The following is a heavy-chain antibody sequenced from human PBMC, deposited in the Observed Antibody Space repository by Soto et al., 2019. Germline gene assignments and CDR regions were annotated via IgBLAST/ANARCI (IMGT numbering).Heavy chain of an antibody. Sequence: PSETLSLPCAVCGGSFTSNNWWPWVRQPPGQGLEWIGEIYRTGSTNYNPSLKSRGTISIDQSENQFSLKVASLTAADTAVYYGARRDTGTSVDYWGQGTLVTVSS. D-gene: IGHD1-1*01. J-gene: IGHJ4*02. CDR2: IYRTGST. CDR3: ARRDTGTSVDY. CDR1: GGSFTSNNW. V-gene: IGHV4-4*02.